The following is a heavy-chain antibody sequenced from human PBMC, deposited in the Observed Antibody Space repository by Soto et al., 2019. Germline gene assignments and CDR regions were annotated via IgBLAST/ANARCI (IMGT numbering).Heavy chain of an antibody. CDR3: AKDLAEMATKPAYSDY. V-gene: IGHV3-30*18. CDR1: GFTFSSYG. J-gene: IGHJ4*02. CDR2: ISYDGSNK. D-gene: IGHD2-2*01. Sequence: WGSLRLSCAASGFTFSSYGMHWVRQAPGKGLEWVAVISYDGSNKYYADSVKGRFTISRDNSKNTLYLQMNSLRAEDTAVYYCAKDLAEMATKPAYSDYWGQGTLVTVSS.